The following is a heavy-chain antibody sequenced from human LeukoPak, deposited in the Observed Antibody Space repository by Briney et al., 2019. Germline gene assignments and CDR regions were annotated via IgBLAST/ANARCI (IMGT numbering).Heavy chain of an antibody. J-gene: IGHJ4*02. CDR3: ARVPQTMVRGVIRPLQIDY. Sequence: PSETLSLTCTVSGGSISSYYWSWIRQPPGKGLEWIGYIYYSGSTNYNPSLKSRVTISVDTSKNQFSLKLSSVTAADTAVYYCARVPQTMVRGVIRPLQIDYWGQRTLVTVSS. CDR2: IYYSGST. D-gene: IGHD3-10*01. V-gene: IGHV4-59*01. CDR1: GGSISSYY.